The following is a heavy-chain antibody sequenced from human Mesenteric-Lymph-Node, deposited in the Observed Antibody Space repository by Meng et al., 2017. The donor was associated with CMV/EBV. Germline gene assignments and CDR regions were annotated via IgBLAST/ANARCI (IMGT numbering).Heavy chain of an antibody. CDR2: IYYSGST. J-gene: IGHJ2*01. V-gene: IGHV4-61*01. CDR3: ARRFVNDWYFDI. Sequence: SETLSLTCTVSGGSVSSGSYYWNWIRQPPGKGLEWIGYIYYSGSTKYNPSLKSRVTMSVDTSKNQFSLNLSSVTAADTAVYYCARRFVNDWYFDIWGRGTLVTVSS. CDR1: GGSVSSGSYY. D-gene: IGHD3-3*01.